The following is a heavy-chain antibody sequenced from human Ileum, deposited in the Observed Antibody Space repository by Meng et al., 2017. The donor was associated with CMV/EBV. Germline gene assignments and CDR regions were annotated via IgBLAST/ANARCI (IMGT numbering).Heavy chain of an antibody. Sequence: GGSLRLSCTASGFTLSDYAMAWVRQAPGKGLEWVSGISNGGGSAYYADSVKGRFTISRDNSKSTLYLQMSSLRPEDTAVYYCAKDHGFYGSGSYFDSWGQGMLVTVSS. J-gene: IGHJ4*02. D-gene: IGHD3-10*01. CDR2: ISNGGGSA. CDR1: GFTLSDYA. V-gene: IGHV3-23*01. CDR3: AKDHGFYGSGSYFDS.